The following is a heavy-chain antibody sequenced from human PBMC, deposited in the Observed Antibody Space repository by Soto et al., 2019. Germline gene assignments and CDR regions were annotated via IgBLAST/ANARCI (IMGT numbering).Heavy chain of an antibody. V-gene: IGHV3-9*01. D-gene: IGHD6-19*01. J-gene: IGHJ5*02. Sequence: GGSLRLSCAASGFTFDDYAMHWVRQAPGKGLEWVSGINWNSGRIVYADSVKGRFTTSRDNAKSALYVEMTSLRPEDTAFYYCVKESVAGRRGWFDTWGQGTLVTVSS. CDR1: GFTFDDYA. CDR2: INWNSGRI. CDR3: VKESVAGRRGWFDT.